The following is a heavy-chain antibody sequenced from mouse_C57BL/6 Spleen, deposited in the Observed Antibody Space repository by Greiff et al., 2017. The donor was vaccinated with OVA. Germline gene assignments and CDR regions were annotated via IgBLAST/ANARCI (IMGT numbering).Heavy chain of an antibody. CDR1: GYTFTSYW. Sequence: VQLQQPGAELVRPGSSVKLSCKASGYTFTSYWMDWVKQRPGQGLEWIGNIYPSDSETHYNQKFKDKATLTVDKSSSTAYMQLSSLTSEDSAVYYCATPYGSSLYWYFDVWGTGTTVTVSS. D-gene: IGHD1-1*01. CDR3: ATPYGSSLYWYFDV. J-gene: IGHJ1*03. CDR2: IYPSDSET. V-gene: IGHV1-61*01.